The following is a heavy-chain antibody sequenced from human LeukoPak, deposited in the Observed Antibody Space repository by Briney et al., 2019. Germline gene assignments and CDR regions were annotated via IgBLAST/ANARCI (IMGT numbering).Heavy chain of an antibody. Sequence: KPSETLSLTCTVSGGSISSYYWSWIRQPPGKGLEWIGYIYYSGSTNYNPSLKSRVTISVDTSKNQFSLKLSSVTAADTAVYYCAMTTVVTPYAFDIWGQGTMVTVSS. CDR2: IYYSGST. D-gene: IGHD4-23*01. CDR3: AMTTVVTPYAFDI. CDR1: GGSISSYY. J-gene: IGHJ3*02. V-gene: IGHV4-59*12.